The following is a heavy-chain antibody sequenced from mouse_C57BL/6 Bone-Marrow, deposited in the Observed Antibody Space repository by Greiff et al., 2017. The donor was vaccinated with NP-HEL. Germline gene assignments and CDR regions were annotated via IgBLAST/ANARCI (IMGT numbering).Heavy chain of an antibody. Sequence: EVQVVESGPGLVKPSQSLSLTCSVPGYSITSGYYWNWIRQFPGNKLEWMGYISYDGSNNYNPSLKNRISITRDTSKNQFFLKLTSVTTEDTATYYGARGLRITTVVDWYFDVWGTGTTVTVSS. V-gene: IGHV3-6*01. CDR2: ISYDGSN. CDR3: ARGLRITTVVDWYFDV. D-gene: IGHD1-1*01. CDR1: GYSITSGYY. J-gene: IGHJ1*03.